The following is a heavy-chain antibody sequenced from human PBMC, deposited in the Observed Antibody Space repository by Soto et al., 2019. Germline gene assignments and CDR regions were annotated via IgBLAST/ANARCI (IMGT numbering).Heavy chain of an antibody. Sequence: QVQLVQSGAEVKKPGASVKVSCKASGYTFTSYAMHWVRQAPGQRLEWMGWINAGNGNTKYSQKFQGRVTITRDTSASTAYMELSSLRSEDTAVYYCARGSVVRFDPWGQGTLVTVSS. J-gene: IGHJ5*02. CDR1: GYTFTSYA. D-gene: IGHD2-8*01. CDR2: INAGNGNT. CDR3: ARGSVVRFDP. V-gene: IGHV1-3*01.